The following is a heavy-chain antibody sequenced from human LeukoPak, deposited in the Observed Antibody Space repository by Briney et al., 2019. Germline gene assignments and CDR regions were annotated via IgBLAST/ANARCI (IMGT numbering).Heavy chain of an antibody. V-gene: IGHV3-53*01. CDR2: IYSGGST. Sequence: GGSLRLSCAASGFNFGSYGMHWVRQAPGKGLEWVSVIYSGGSTYYADSVKGRFTISRDTSKNTLSLQMNSLRAEDTAVYYCASLSLGHYWGQGTLVTVSS. D-gene: IGHD6-6*01. J-gene: IGHJ4*02. CDR3: ASLSLGHY. CDR1: GFNFGSYG.